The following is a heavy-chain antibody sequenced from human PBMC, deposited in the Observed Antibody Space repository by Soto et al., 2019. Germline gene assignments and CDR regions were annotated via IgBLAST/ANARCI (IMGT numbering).Heavy chain of an antibody. Sequence: ASVKVSCKASGGTFSNYAFSWVRQAPGQGLEWMGRIIPILGIANYAQKFQGRVTITADKSTSTAYMELSSLRSEDTAVYYCARDKYYDSSGPYYGMDVWGQGTTVTVSS. CDR3: ARDKYYDSSGPYYGMDV. CDR2: IIPILGIA. CDR1: GGTFSNYA. V-gene: IGHV1-69*04. J-gene: IGHJ6*02. D-gene: IGHD3-22*01.